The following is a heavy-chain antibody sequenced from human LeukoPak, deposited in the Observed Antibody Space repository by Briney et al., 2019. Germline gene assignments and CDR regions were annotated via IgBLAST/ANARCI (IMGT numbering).Heavy chain of an antibody. D-gene: IGHD6-13*01. Sequence: GASVKVSCKASGFTFTSSAVQWVRQARGQRLEWIGWIVVGSGNTNYAQKFQERVTITRDMSTSTAYMELSSLRPEDTAVYYCAADNGSSYSFDYWGQGTLVTVSS. CDR1: GFTFTSSA. V-gene: IGHV1-58*01. CDR2: IVVGSGNT. CDR3: AADNGSSYSFDY. J-gene: IGHJ4*02.